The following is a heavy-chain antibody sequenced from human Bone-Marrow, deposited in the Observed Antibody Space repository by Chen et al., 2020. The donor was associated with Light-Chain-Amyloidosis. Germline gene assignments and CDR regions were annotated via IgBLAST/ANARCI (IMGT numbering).Heavy chain of an antibody. CDR1: GFTFSSYA. V-gene: IGHV3-23*01. CDR2: ISGSGGST. D-gene: IGHD4-17*01. Sequence: EVQLLESGGGLVQPGGSLRLSCAASGFTFSSYAMSWVRQAPGKGLEWVSAISGSGGSTYYADSVKGRFTISRDNSKNTLYLQMNSLRAEDTAVYYCAKVFLDKYMTTVTKGSYYFDYWGQGTLVTVSS. CDR3: AKVFLDKYMTTVTKGSYYFDY. J-gene: IGHJ4*02.